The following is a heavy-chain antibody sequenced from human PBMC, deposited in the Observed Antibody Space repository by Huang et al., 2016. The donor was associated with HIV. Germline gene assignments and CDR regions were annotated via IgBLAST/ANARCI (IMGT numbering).Heavy chain of an antibody. CDR2: IHYEGSNR. J-gene: IGHJ4*02. D-gene: IGHD3-22*01. V-gene: IGHV3-30*02. CDR1: GFTFSSYG. Sequence: QVQLVESGGGVVQPGGSLRLSCAASGFTFSSYGMHWVRQAPVKGVEWVACIHYEGSNRYYADSVKGRFTISRDNSKNTLYLQMNSLRAEDTAVYFCAKFGSSGYLPRYSFDYWGQGTLVTVSS. CDR3: AKFGSSGYLPRYSFDY.